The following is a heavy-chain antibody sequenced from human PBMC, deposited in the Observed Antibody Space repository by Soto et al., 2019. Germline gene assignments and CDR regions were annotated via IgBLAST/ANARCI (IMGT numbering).Heavy chain of an antibody. CDR3: SREGGTPGATPQFWFDL. CDR1: GYSVTRYA. Sequence: ASVKLSCKAPGYSVTRYAMHWVRQASGRRLEWMEWINAGNSNTRYSRKFQERITITRDTLARTAYMELSSLRSDDTAVYYCSREGGTPGATPQFWFDLWGQGTQVTGSS. CDR2: INAGNSNT. J-gene: IGHJ5*02. V-gene: IGHV1-3*01. D-gene: IGHD1-1*01.